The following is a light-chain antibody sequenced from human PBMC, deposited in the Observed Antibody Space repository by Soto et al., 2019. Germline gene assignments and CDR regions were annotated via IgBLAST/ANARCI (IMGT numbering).Light chain of an antibody. Sequence: QSARTQPASVSGSPGQSITISCTGTGSDVGGYNYVSWYQQHPGKAPKLMIYEVTNRPSGVSNRFSGSRSGNTASLTISGLQAEDAAYYYCNAYTTSNPWVFGGGTQLTVL. CDR2: EVT. J-gene: IGLJ7*01. CDR1: GSDVGGYNY. CDR3: NAYTTSNPWV. V-gene: IGLV2-14*01.